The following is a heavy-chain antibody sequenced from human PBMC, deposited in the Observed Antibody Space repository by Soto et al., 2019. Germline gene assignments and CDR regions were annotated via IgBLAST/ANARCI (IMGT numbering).Heavy chain of an antibody. J-gene: IGHJ6*02. CDR1: GFTFNNYG. D-gene: IGHD6-13*01. V-gene: IGHV3-33*01. CDR3: ARRQIPPPTRGAANARGGMDV. Sequence: QVQLVESGGGVVQPGRSLRLSCAASGFTFNNYGMHWVRQAPGKGLEWLAVIWNDGTNNYYANSVKGRFTISRDNSKNTLYLQMSSLRAEDTAVYYYARRQIPPPTRGAANARGGMDVWGQGTTVTVSS. CDR2: IWNDGTNN.